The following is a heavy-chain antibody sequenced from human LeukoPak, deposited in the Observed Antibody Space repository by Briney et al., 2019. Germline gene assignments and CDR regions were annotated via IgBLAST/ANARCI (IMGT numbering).Heavy chain of an antibody. CDR3: TTDFPDYFHS. V-gene: IGHV3-15*01. CDR1: GFTFSDSW. J-gene: IGHJ4*02. CDR2: IKRKINGGTA. Sequence: TGGSLRLSCAASGFTFSDSWMSWVRQAPGKGLEWVGHIKRKINGGTADYAAPVKGRFTISRDDSKNTLYLQVNSLKIEDTAVYYCTTDFPDYFHSWGQGTLVTVSS.